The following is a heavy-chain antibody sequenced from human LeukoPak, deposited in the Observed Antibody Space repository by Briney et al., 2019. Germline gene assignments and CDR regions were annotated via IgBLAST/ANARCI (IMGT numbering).Heavy chain of an antibody. D-gene: IGHD6-13*01. CDR3: AKGAQLVQEYFQH. V-gene: IGHV3-23*01. Sequence: GGSMRLSCGASGFTFINYAMSWVRQAPGKGLEWVSLIGGSGDATHYADSVRGRFSISRDNSKNTLYLQMNSLRAEDTAVYYCAKGAQLVQEYFQHWGQGTLVTVSS. J-gene: IGHJ1*01. CDR2: IGGSGDAT. CDR1: GFTFINYA.